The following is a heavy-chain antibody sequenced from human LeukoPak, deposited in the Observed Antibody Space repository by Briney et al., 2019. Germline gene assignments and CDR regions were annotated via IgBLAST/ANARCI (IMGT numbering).Heavy chain of an antibody. D-gene: IGHD3-22*01. V-gene: IGHV3-23*01. CDR3: AIMHGYYDGSGYWVQ. J-gene: IGHJ1*01. CDR1: GFTFSDYY. CDR2: ITPNADRA. Sequence: PGGSLRLSCAASGFTFSDYYMSWVRQAPGKGLEWVSFITPNADRASYADSVKGRFTISRDNPRNTLYMQMNSLRDEDTAVYYCAIMHGYYDGSGYWVQWGQGTLVTVPS.